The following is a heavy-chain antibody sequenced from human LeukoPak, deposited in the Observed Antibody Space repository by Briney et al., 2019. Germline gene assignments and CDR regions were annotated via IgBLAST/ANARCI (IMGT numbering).Heavy chain of an antibody. V-gene: IGHV3-64D*06. J-gene: IGHJ4*02. CDR2: ISSNGGST. CDR3: VKDGPSSGWTYFDY. D-gene: IGHD6-19*01. CDR1: GLTFSSYA. Sequence: PGGSLRLSCSASGLTFSSYAMHWVRQAPGKGLEYVSAISSNGGSTYYADSVKGRFTISRDNSKNTLYLQMSSLRAEDTAVYYCVKDGPSSGWTYFDYWGQGTLVTVSS.